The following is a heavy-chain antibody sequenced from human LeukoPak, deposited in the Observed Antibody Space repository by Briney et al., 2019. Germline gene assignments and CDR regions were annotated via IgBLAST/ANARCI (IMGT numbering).Heavy chain of an antibody. D-gene: IGHD6-19*01. Sequence: GGSLRLSCAASGFTFSSYGIHWVRQAPGKGLEWVAVISYDGSNKYYVDSVKGRFTISRDNSKNTLYLQMNSLRAEDTAVYYCARHSSRWYDGGINWFDPWGQGTLVTVSS. CDR2: ISYDGSNK. CDR3: ARHSSRWYDGGINWFDP. CDR1: GFTFSSYG. V-gene: IGHV3-30*03. J-gene: IGHJ5*02.